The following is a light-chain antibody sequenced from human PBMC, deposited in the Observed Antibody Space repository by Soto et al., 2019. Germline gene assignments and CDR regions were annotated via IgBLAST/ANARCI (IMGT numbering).Light chain of an antibody. CDR2: DAS. CDR1: QSVSSN. V-gene: IGKV3-15*01. CDR3: HQRQSWPRT. J-gene: IGKJ1*01. Sequence: EIVMTQSPATLSVSPGERATLSCRASQSVSSNLAWYQQKPGQAPRLLIHDASTRATGSPARFSASGSGTDFTLTISDVQPEDFALYYCHQRQSWPRTFGQGTKVDIK.